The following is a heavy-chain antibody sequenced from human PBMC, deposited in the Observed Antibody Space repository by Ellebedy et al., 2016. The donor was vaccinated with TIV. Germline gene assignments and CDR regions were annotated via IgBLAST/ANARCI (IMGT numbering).Heavy chain of an antibody. J-gene: IGHJ3*02. Sequence: PGGSLRLSCAASGFTFRIYSMGWVRQTPGKGLECVSAIYGDGSGTFYADSVKGRFPVSRDNSKNTLYLQMNSLRAEDTGTYYCAKDQVGGDGRWVYDIWGQGTMVTVSS. CDR1: GFTFRIYS. CDR2: IYGDGSGT. D-gene: IGHD3-16*01. CDR3: AKDQVGGDGRWVYDI. V-gene: IGHV3-23*01.